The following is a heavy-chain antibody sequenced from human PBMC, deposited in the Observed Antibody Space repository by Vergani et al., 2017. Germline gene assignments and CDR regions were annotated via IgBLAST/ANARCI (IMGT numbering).Heavy chain of an antibody. CDR1: GYTFNSYG. V-gene: IGHV1-18*01. CDR3: ARVAAGAFDI. Sequence: QVQLVQSGAEVKKPGASVKVSCKDSGYTFNSYGISWVRQAPGHGLECMGLISAYNGNTNYAQKLQGRVTMTTDTSTSTSYMELRSLRSDDTAVYYCARVAAGAFDIWGQGTMVTVSS. J-gene: IGHJ3*02. CDR2: ISAYNGNT. D-gene: IGHD6-13*01.